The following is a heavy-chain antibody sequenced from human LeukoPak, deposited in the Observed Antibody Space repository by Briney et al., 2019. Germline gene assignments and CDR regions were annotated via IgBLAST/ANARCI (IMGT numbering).Heavy chain of an antibody. CDR1: GYSFTNYW. J-gene: IGHJ4*02. CDR3: ARWRNDDQTPYFDY. D-gene: IGHD1-1*01. Sequence: GESLKISCKCSGYSFTNYWIGWVRPMPGKGLDYMGTIYPGDSDTRYSPSFQGQHTISADQAITTAYLQWNSLKASDTAMYYCARWRNDDQTPYFDYWAQGTLVTVSS. V-gene: IGHV5-51*01. CDR2: IYPGDSDT.